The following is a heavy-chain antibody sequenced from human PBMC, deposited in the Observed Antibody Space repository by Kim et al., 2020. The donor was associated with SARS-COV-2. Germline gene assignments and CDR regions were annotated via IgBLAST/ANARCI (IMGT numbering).Heavy chain of an antibody. Sequence: GSTNYNPSLKSRVTTSVDTSKNQFSLKLSSVTAADTAVYYCARGITMIDYWGQEPWSPSPQ. V-gene: IGHV4-34*01. J-gene: IGHJ4*01. CDR2: GST. D-gene: IGHD3-22*01. CDR3: ARGITMIDY.